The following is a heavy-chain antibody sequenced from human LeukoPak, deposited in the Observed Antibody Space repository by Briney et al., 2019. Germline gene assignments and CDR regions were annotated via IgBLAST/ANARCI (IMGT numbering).Heavy chain of an antibody. CDR3: ARRSYGGPFDP. CDR2: FPSRGTI. CDR1: GGSINSAAYY. D-gene: IGHD3-10*01. J-gene: IGHJ5*02. V-gene: IGHV4-39*01. Sequence: SETLSLTCTVFGGSINSAAYYWGCVRQPPGKGLEWIGTFPSRGTICSNPSHTRRLTISVDMSKHRFSLLLPSLTPADTTVHYCARRSYGGPFDPWGQGILVTVPS.